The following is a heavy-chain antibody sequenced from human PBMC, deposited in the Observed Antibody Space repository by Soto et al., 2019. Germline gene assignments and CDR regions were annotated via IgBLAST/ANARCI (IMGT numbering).Heavy chain of an antibody. J-gene: IGHJ4*02. D-gene: IGHD2-15*01. CDR3: ASKIVVVVAGTGEIDY. Sequence: QMQLQESGPGLVKPSETLSLTCTVSGGSISSGSYYWGWVRQPPGKGLEWIGSIYYSGSTYYNPSLKRRVTISVDTSKNQFSLKLSSVTAADTAVYYCASKIVVVVAGTGEIDYWGQGTLVTVSS. V-gene: IGHV4-39*01. CDR1: GGSISSGSYY. CDR2: IYYSGST.